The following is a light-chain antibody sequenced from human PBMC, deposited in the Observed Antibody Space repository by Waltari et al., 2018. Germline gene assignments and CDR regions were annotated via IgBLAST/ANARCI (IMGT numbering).Light chain of an antibody. CDR2: DAS. V-gene: IGKV1-39*01. J-gene: IGKJ5*01. CDR3: QQTYNVPPIT. Sequence: DLQMTQPPSSLSASIGDRVTITCRASQTIATSLNWYQQKRGKAPQLLIYDASTLRSGVPSRFSGSGSGTDFTLTISSLQPEDFATYYCQQTYNVPPITFGQGTRLDIK. CDR1: QTIATS.